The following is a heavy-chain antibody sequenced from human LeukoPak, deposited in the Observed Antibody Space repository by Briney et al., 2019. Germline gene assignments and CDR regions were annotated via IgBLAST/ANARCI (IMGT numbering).Heavy chain of an antibody. CDR2: IYYSGST. CDR1: GGSISSSSYY. Sequence: SETLSLTCTVSGGSISSSSYYWGWIHQPPGQGLEWIGRIYYSGSTYYNPSLKSRVTISVDTSKNQFSLKLSSVTAADTAVYYCAREGGPFRPLDYSGQGALVTVSS. D-gene: IGHD2/OR15-2a*01. CDR3: AREGGPFRPLDY. V-gene: IGHV4-39*02. J-gene: IGHJ4*02.